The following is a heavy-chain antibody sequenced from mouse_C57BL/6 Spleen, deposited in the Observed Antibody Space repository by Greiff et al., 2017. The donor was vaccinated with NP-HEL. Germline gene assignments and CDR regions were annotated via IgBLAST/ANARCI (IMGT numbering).Heavy chain of an antibody. Sequence: QVQLQQSGPELVKPGASVKISCKATGYTFTGYWIEWVKQRPGHGLEWIGEILPGSGSTNYNEKFKGKATFTADTSSNTAYMQLSSLTTEDSAIYYCARSDYSKDWYFDVWGTGTTVTVSS. V-gene: IGHV1-9*01. CDR1: GYTFTGYW. D-gene: IGHD2-5*01. CDR3: ARSDYSKDWYFDV. CDR2: ILPGSGST. J-gene: IGHJ1*03.